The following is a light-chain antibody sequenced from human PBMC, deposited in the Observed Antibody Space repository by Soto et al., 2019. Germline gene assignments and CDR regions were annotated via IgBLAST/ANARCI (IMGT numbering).Light chain of an antibody. J-gene: IGKJ3*01. V-gene: IGKV1-17*01. CDR1: QDIRTD. CDR3: LQHNSYPIT. CDR2: LAS. Sequence: DTQMTQSPSSLSASVGDRVTITCRASQDIRTDLAWYQQKPGKAPKRLIYLASNLRSGVPSRFSGSGSGTEFTLTISSLQPADFGTYFCLQHNSYPITFGPGTKVEIK.